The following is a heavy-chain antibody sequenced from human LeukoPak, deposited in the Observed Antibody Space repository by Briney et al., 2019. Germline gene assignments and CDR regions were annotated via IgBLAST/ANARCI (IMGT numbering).Heavy chain of an antibody. CDR1: GFTFSSYS. CDR2: ISSSSNTI. V-gene: IGHV3-48*02. CDR3: AKARNSYAFEYSDS. D-gene: IGHD5-18*01. Sequence: GGSLRLSCAASGFTFSSYSMNWVRQAPGKGLEWVSYISSSSNTIYYADSVKGRFTISRDNAKNSLYLQMNSLRDEDTAVYYWAKARNSYAFEYSDSWGQGTLVTVSS. J-gene: IGHJ4*02.